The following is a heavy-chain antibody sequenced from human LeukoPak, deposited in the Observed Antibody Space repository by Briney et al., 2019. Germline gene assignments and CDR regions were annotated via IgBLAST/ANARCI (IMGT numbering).Heavy chain of an antibody. CDR1: GGSVSSGSYY. J-gene: IGHJ3*02. CDR3: ASRGVLGDDAFDI. CDR2: IYYSGST. Sequence: PSETLSLTCTVSGGSVSSGSYYWSWIRQPPGKGLEWIGYIYYSGSTNCNPSLKSRVTISVDTSKNQFSLKLSSVTAADTAVYYCASRGVLGDDAFDIWGQGTMVTVSS. V-gene: IGHV4-61*01. D-gene: IGHD3-3*02.